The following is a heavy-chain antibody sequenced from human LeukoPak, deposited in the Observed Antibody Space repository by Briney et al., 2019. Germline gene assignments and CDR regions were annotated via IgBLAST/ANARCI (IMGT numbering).Heavy chain of an antibody. CDR1: VYTFADYY. CDR2: IYPKSGGT. Sequence: ASVNVSCKISVYTFADYYIHWVRQAPGQGLEWMGWIYPKSGGTNSAQKFQGRVTMTRDTSISTAYMELSRLRFDDTAVYYCARVSTSGYRDWLDPWGQGTLVTVSS. D-gene: IGHD3-9*01. CDR3: ARVSTSGYRDWLDP. V-gene: IGHV1-2*02. J-gene: IGHJ5*02.